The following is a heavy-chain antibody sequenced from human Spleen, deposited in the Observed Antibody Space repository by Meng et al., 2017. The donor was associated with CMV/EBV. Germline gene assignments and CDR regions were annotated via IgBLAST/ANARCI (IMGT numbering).Heavy chain of an antibody. CDR2: TRNKAKSYTT. V-gene: IGHV3-72*01. CDR3: VKPSTVKTPGDY. D-gene: IGHD4-23*01. CDR1: GFTFNTYW. Sequence: GGSLRLSCAASGFTFNTYWMHWVRQAPGKGLEWVGRTRNKAKSYTTDYAASVKGRFTISRDDSKNSLYLQMNSLKTEDTAVYYCVKPSTVKTPGDYWGQGTLVTVSS. J-gene: IGHJ4*02.